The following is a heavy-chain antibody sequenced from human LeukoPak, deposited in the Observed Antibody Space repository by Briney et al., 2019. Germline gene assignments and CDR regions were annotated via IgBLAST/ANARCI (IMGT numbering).Heavy chain of an antibody. J-gene: IGHJ6*02. Sequence: ASVKVSCKASGYTFTSYGISWVRQAPGQGPEWMGWISAYNGNTNYAQKLQGRVTMTTDTSTSTAYMELRSLRSDDTAVYYCARAAIPSLYYYGMDVWGQGTTVTVSS. CDR2: ISAYNGNT. CDR3: ARAAIPSLYYYGMDV. V-gene: IGHV1-18*01. CDR1: GYTFTSYG. D-gene: IGHD2-2*02.